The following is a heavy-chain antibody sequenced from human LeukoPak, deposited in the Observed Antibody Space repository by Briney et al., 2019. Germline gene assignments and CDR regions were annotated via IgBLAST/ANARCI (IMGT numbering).Heavy chain of an antibody. Sequence: GGSLRLSCAASGFTFSDYYMSWIRQAPGKGLEWVSYISSSGSTIYYADSVKGRFTISRDNAKNSLYLQMNSLRAEDTAVYYCARTQFSLYPYDYYYMDVWGKGTTVTVSS. CDR2: ISSSGSTI. V-gene: IGHV3-11*01. CDR1: GFTFSDYY. J-gene: IGHJ6*03. D-gene: IGHD2-21*01. CDR3: ARTQFSLYPYDYYYMDV.